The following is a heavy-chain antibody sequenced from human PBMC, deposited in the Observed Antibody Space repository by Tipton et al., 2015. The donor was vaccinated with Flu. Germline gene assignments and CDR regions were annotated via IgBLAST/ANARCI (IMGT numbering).Heavy chain of an antibody. Sequence: SLRLSCTASGFTFKNYGIHWVRQAPGKGLEWVAVVTEDGKTQFYADSVEGRFIISRDNFRNTLYLQMNALRKEDTATYFCVRGNGGNPDRWGQGTVVIVSS. D-gene: IGHD4-23*01. CDR2: VTEDGKTQ. CDR3: VRGNGGNPDR. V-gene: IGHV3-30*03. J-gene: IGHJ5*02. CDR1: GFTFKNYG.